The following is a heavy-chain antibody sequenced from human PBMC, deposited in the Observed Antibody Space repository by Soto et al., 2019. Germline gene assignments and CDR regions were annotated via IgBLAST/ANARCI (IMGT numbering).Heavy chain of an antibody. V-gene: IGHV3-73*01. CDR3: TRHVDCSGGSCYSGYYYYMDV. CDR2: IRSKPNTDAT. J-gene: IGHJ6*03. Sequence: EVQLVESGGGLVQPGGSLKLSCAASGFTFSDSAMHWVRQASGKGLEWVGRIRSKPNTDATADAASVKGRFTISRDDSNNTAYLQMNSLKTEDTAVYYCTRHVDCSGGSCYSGYYYYMDVWGKGTTVTFSS. D-gene: IGHD2-15*01. CDR1: GFTFSDSA.